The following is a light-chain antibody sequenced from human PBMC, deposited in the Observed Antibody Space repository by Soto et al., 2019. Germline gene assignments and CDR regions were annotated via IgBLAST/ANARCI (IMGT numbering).Light chain of an antibody. CDR3: NQRSKCPPIT. J-gene: IGKJ5*01. CDR1: QRVSSY. V-gene: IGKV3-11*02. CDR2: DAS. Sequence: EIVLTQSPATLSLSPGERATLSCRASQRVSSYVAWYQQKPGQAPRLLLYDASNSATGIPARFSGSGSGRDCTLTTSSLEPEHFGVCYGNQRSKCPPITFGQQTRLDI.